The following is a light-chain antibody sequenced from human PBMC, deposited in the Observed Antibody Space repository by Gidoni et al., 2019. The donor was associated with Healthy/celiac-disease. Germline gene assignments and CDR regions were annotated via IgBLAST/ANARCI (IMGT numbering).Light chain of an antibody. CDR1: QSIRSY. J-gene: IGKJ1*01. CDR3: QQSYGTPQT. Sequence: DIQMTQSPSSLSASVGDIVTITCRASQSIRSYLNLYQQKPGKAPKLLIYAASSLQSGIPSRFSGSVSGTDFTLTISSLQPEDFATYYCQQSYGTPQTFGQGTKVEIK. V-gene: IGKV1-39*01. CDR2: AAS.